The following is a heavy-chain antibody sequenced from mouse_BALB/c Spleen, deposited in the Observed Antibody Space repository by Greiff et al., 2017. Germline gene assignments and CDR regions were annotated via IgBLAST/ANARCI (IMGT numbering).Heavy chain of an antibody. J-gene: IGHJ2*01. Sequence: QVLLKQSGPGLVQPSQSLSITCTVSGFSLTSYGVHWVRQSPGKGLEWLGVIWSGGSTDYNAAFISRLSISKDNSKSQVFLKLNSLQTDDTATYYCAAANWDVDYWGQGTTLTVSA. CDR3: AAANWDVDY. D-gene: IGHD4-1*02. CDR2: IWSGGST. V-gene: IGHV2-4-1*01. CDR1: GFSLTSYG.